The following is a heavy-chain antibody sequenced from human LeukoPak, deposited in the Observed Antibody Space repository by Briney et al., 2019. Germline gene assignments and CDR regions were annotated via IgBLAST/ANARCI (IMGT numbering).Heavy chain of an antibody. J-gene: IGHJ4*02. CDR2: ISGSGGST. CDR1: GFTFSSYA. V-gene: IGHV3-23*01. CDR3: AKLQTYYDFWSGYYRGYYFGY. Sequence: GGSLRLSCAASGFTFSSYAMSWVRQAPGKGLEWVSAISGSGGSTYYADSVKGRFTISRDNSKNTLYLQMNSLRAEDTAVYYCAKLQTYYDFWSGYYRGYYFGYWGQGTLVTVSS. D-gene: IGHD3-3*01.